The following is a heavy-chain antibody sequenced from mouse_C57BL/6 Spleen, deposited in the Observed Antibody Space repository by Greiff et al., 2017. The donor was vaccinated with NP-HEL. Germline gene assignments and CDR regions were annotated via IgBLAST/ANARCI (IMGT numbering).Heavy chain of an antibody. Sequence: EVKLVESGGGLVKPGGSLKLSCAASGFTFSSYAMSWVRQTPEKRLEWVATISDGGSYTYYPDNVKGRFTISRDNAKNNLYLQMSHLKSEDTAMYYCARSGMDYYAMDYWGQGTSVTVSS. D-gene: IGHD4-1*01. J-gene: IGHJ4*01. CDR3: ARSGMDYYAMDY. CDR1: GFTFSSYA. CDR2: ISDGGSYT. V-gene: IGHV5-4*03.